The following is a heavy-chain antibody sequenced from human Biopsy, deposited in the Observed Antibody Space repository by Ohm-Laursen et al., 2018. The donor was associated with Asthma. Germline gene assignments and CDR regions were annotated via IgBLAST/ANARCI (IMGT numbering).Heavy chain of an antibody. V-gene: IGHV1-18*01. CDR1: GYTFNSAG. CDR2: ISVYNGNT. D-gene: IGHD3-10*01. Sequence: PSVKASRKTSGYTFNSAGITWARQAPGQGLEWMGWISVYNGNTKVAQKLQDRFTMITDTSTNTAYMELRSLRSDDTAVYFCAKAVDYSHYYGIDVWGQGTTVTVSS. CDR3: AKAVDYSHYYGIDV. J-gene: IGHJ6*02.